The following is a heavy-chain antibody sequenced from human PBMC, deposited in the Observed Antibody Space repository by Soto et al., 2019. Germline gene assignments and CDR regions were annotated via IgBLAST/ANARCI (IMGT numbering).Heavy chain of an antibody. D-gene: IGHD6-25*01. CDR3: VSLQTSGWPGVH. J-gene: IGHJ4*02. CDR2: IYPNTETT. V-gene: IGHV1-2*02. Sequence: ASVKVSCKASGYSFSGYYIQWVRQAPGQGPEWLGWIYPNTETTDSSKKFQGRVTMTSDMSTTTVYMELRDLRSDDTAVYSCVSLQTSGWPGVHWGQGTLVTVSS. CDR1: GYSFSGYY.